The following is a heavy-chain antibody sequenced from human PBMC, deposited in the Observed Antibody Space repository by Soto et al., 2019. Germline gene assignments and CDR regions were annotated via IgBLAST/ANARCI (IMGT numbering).Heavy chain of an antibody. J-gene: IGHJ4*02. V-gene: IGHV4-59*12. CDR2: IFHSLGA. CDR3: ARGRGRLLLRLGELSPYDY. D-gene: IGHD3-16*02. Sequence: SETLSLTCTVSGGSTTSDYWSWIRQPPGKGLEWLGYIFHSLGAKYNPSLGSRGTISLDTSKNQLSLSLRSVTAADTAVYYCARGRGRLLLRLGELSPYDYWGQGTLVTVSS. CDR1: GGSTTSDY.